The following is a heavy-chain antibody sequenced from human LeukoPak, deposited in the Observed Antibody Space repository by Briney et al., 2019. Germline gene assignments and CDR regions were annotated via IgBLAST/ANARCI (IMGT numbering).Heavy chain of an antibody. D-gene: IGHD6-13*01. V-gene: IGHV3-74*01. CDR2: INTDGSIT. J-gene: IGHJ4*02. Sequence: GGSLRLSCAASGFTFSDYWIHWVRQAPGKGLVWVSRINTDGSITNYADSVKGRFTISRDNSKNTLYLQMNSLRAEDTAVYYCAKSLNSKQQLVLWGQGTLVTVSS. CDR1: GFTFSDYW. CDR3: AKSLNSKQQLVL.